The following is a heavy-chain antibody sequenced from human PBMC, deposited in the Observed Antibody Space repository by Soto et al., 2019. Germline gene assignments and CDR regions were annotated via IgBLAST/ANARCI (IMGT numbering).Heavy chain of an antibody. J-gene: IGHJ3*02. V-gene: IGHV4-59*08. CDR2: IYYSGST. D-gene: IGHD3-9*01. CDR3: VRQSRPPCILSGYYLRFDI. Sequence: SQTLSLTGTVSGGFRISCYWPWILKPPRKGLEWIGYIYYSGSTNYNPSLKSRVTISVDTSNNQFSLTLSSVTAADTAVYYCVRQSRPPCILSGYYLRFDICGKGTMVTV. CDR1: GGFRISCY.